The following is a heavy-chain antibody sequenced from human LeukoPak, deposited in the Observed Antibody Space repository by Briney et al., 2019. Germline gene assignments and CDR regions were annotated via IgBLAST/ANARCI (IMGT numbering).Heavy chain of an antibody. D-gene: IGHD1-26*01. J-gene: IGHJ4*02. CDR2: IYYSGST. CDR1: GGSISSGGYY. Sequence: PSETLSLTCTISGGSISSGGYYWSWIRQHPGKGLEWIGYIYYSGSTYYNPSLKSRVTISVDTSKNQFSLKLSSVTAADTAVYYCAREGGSGFDYWGQGTLVTVSS. V-gene: IGHV4-31*03. CDR3: AREGGSGFDY.